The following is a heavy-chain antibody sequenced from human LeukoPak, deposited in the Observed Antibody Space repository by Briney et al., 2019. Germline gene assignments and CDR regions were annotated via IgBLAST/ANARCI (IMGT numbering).Heavy chain of an antibody. CDR3: ARLLGHVTTYDY. CDR2: IWYDGTNK. Sequence: GGSLRLSCAASGFSFTSYGMHWVRQAPGKGLEWVAVIWYDGTNKYYADSVRGRFTISRDTSNNMLYLQMNSLRAGDTAVYYCARLLGHVTTYDYWGQGTLVTVSS. J-gene: IGHJ4*02. D-gene: IGHD4-11*01. V-gene: IGHV3-33*01. CDR1: GFSFTSYG.